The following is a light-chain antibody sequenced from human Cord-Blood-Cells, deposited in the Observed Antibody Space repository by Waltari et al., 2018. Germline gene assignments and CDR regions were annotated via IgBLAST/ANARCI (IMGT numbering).Light chain of an antibody. CDR2: DVS. CDR3: CSYAGSYTFV. Sequence: QSALTQPRSVSGSPGQSVTISCTGTSSDVGGHNYVSWYQQHPGKAPKLMIYDVSKRPSVVPDRFSGSKSGNTASLTISGLQAEDEADYYCCSYAGSYTFVFGTGTKVTVL. CDR1: SSDVGGHNY. J-gene: IGLJ1*01. V-gene: IGLV2-11*01.